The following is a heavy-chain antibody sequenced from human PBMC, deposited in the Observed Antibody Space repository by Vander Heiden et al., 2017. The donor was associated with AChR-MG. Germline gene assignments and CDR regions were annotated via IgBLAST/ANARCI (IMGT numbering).Heavy chain of an antibody. CDR1: GGSISSYY. CDR3: ARGSFGTVGY. J-gene: IGHJ4*02. V-gene: IGHV4-59*01. Sequence: QVQLQESGPGLVKPSETLSLTCTVSGGSISSYYWSWIRQPPGKGLEWIGYIYYSGSTNYNPSLKSRVTISVDTSKNQFSLKLSSVTAADTAVYYCARGSFGTVGYWGQGTLVTVSS. D-gene: IGHD3-9*01. CDR2: IYYSGST.